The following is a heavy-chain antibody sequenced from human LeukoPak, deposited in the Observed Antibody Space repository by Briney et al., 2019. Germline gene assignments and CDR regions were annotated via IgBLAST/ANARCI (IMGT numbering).Heavy chain of an antibody. CDR3: ARVGIVVVPAGTTYNWFDP. V-gene: IGHV1-2*02. Sequence: ASVKVSCKASGYTFIAYYMHWVRQAPGQGLEWMGWINPNSGGTNYAQKFQGRVTMTRDTSISTAYMELSRLRSDDTAVYYCARVGIVVVPAGTTYNWFDPWGQGTLVTVSS. D-gene: IGHD2-2*01. CDR1: GYTFIAYY. J-gene: IGHJ5*02. CDR2: INPNSGGT.